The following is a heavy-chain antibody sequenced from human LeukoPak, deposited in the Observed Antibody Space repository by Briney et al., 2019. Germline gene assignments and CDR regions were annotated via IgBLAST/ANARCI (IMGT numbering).Heavy chain of an antibody. J-gene: IGHJ4*02. CDR3: ARLSGFM. Sequence: SETLSLTCTVSWGSISSSTYYWGWIRQPPGKGLEWIGSIYYSGSTYYNPSLKSRFSISVATSRNQFSLKLSSVTAADTAVYYCARLSGFMWGQGTLVTVSS. CDR1: WGSISSSTYY. D-gene: IGHD3-9*01. V-gene: IGHV4-39*01. CDR2: IYYSGST.